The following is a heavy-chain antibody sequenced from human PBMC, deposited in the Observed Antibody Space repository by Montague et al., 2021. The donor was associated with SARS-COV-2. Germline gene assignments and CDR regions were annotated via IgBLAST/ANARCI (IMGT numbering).Heavy chain of an antibody. D-gene: IGHD3-10*01. V-gene: IGHV3-23*01. CDR3: AKGGRSYGWGSPGAYGMDV. Sequence: SLRLSCAASGFSFSSFAMSWVRQAPGKGLEWVSGLSGSGGTTYYADSVKGRLTVSRDNSNNRLYLQMNSLRAEDTAVYYCAKGGRSYGWGSPGAYGMDVWGQGTTVTVSS. CDR2: LSGSGGTT. CDR1: GFSFSSFA. J-gene: IGHJ6*02.